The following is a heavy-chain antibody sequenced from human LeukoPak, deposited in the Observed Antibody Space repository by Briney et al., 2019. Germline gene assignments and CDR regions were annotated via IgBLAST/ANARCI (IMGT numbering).Heavy chain of an antibody. J-gene: IGHJ4*02. CDR2: IYHSGST. Sequence: SETLSLTCTVSGYSISSGYYWGWIRPPPGKGLEWIGSIYHSGSTYYNPSLKSRVTISVDTSKNQFSLKLSSVTTADTAVYYCARDVNAEIGHWGQGTLVTVSS. V-gene: IGHV4-38-2*02. CDR3: ARDVNAEIGH. D-gene: IGHD2-2*01. CDR1: GYSISSGYY.